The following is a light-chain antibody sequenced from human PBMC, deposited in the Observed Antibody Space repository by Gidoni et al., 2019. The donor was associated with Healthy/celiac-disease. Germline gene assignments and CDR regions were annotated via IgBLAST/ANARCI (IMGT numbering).Light chain of an antibody. CDR3: QQYNNWPALT. Sequence: EIGMTQSPATLSVSPGERATLSCRASQSVSSNLAWYQQKPGQAPRLLMYGASTRATGIPARFSGSGSETEFTLTISSLQSEDFAVYYCQQYNNWPALTFGGGTKVEIK. V-gene: IGKV3-15*01. CDR2: GAS. J-gene: IGKJ4*01. CDR1: QSVSSN.